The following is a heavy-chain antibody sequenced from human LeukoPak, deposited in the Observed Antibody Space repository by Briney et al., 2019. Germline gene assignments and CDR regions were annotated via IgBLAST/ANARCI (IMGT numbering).Heavy chain of an antibody. D-gene: IGHD2-2*01. CDR1: GYTFTSYG. CDR3: ARDGVPAAEDWFDP. CDR2: ISAYNGNT. J-gene: IGHJ5*02. Sequence: ASVKVSCKASGYTFTSYGISWVRQAPGQGLEWMGWISAYNGNTNYAQKLQGRLTMTTDTSTSTVYMELRSLRSDDTAVYYCARDGVPAAEDWFDPWGQGTLVTVSS. V-gene: IGHV1-18*01.